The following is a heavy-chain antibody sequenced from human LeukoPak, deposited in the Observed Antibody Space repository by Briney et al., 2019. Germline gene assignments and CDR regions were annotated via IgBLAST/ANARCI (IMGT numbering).Heavy chain of an antibody. CDR3: ARDLSRFLEWLSGWFDP. D-gene: IGHD3-3*01. J-gene: IGHJ5*02. CDR1: GYTFTSYY. CDR2: INPSGGST. V-gene: IGHV1-46*03. Sequence: ASVKVSCKASGYTFTSYYMHWVRQAPGQGLEWMGIINPSGGSTSYAQKFQGRVTMTRDTSTSTVYMELSSLRSEDTAVYYCARDLSRFLEWLSGWFDPGAREPWSPSPQ.